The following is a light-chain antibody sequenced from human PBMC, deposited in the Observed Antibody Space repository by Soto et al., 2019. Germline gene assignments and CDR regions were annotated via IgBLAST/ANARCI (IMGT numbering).Light chain of an antibody. CDR2: DAS. CDR1: QTIGTN. Sequence: EIVMTQSPVTLSVSPGERATLSCRASQTIGTNVAWYQQKPGQPPILLIYDASTRATGIPARFSGSGSGTDFTLTISSLEPEDFAVYYCQQRSSWPPTFGQGTRLEIK. V-gene: IGKV3-15*01. CDR3: QQRSSWPPT. J-gene: IGKJ5*01.